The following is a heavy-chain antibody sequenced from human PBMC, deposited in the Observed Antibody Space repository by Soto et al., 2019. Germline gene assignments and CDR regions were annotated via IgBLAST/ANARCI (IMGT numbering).Heavy chain of an antibody. CDR3: GCRVEDISYDYYGMDV. CDR2: IHHREST. V-gene: IGHV4-4*02. D-gene: IGHD2-15*01. Sequence: PSETLSLTCAVSGGSVMSNNWWFCVRQPPGKGLEWIGEIHHRESTNLNPSLKSRVTISVDRSKNEFSLKVKSVTAADTAVYYCGCRVEDISYDYYGMDVWGQGTTVTVSS. CDR1: GGSVMSNNW. J-gene: IGHJ6*02.